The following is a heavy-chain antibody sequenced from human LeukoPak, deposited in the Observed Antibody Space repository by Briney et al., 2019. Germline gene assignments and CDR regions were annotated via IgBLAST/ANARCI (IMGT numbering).Heavy chain of an antibody. CDR3: AGRGQRYFRD. CDR1: GDSISSDY. CDR2: IYRIGNT. J-gene: IGHJ1*01. Sequence: SETLSLTCSVSGDSISSDYWSWIRQPPGKGLEWIGYIYRIGNTDYNPSLKSRVTISLDTSKNQLSLNLTSVTAADTAVYYCAGRGQRYFRDWGPGTQVTVSS. V-gene: IGHV4-4*08.